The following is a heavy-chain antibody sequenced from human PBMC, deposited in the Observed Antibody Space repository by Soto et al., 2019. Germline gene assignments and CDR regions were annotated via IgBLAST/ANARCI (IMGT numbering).Heavy chain of an antibody. J-gene: IGHJ4*02. D-gene: IGHD6-13*01. CDR2: INPSGGST. CDR1: GCTFTSYY. CDR3: ARKEVASSRGGSFDY. V-gene: IGHV1-46*01. Sequence: ASLKVSCKASGCTFTSYYMHWVRQAPGQGLEWMGIINPSGGSTSYAQKFQGRVTMTRDTSTSTVYMELSSLRSEDTAVYYCARKEVASSRGGSFDYWGQGTLVTVSS.